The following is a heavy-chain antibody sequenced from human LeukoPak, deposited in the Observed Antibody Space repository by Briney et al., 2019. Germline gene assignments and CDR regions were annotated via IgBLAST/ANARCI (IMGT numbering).Heavy chain of an antibody. Sequence: GGSLRLSCAASGFTFSNAWMSWVRQAPGKGLEWVGRIKSKTDGGTTDYAAPVKGRFTISRDDSKNTLYLQMNSLKTEDTAVYYCTTDLVDTASAEDYWGQGTLVTVSS. V-gene: IGHV3-15*01. CDR2: IKSKTDGGTT. CDR1: GFTFSNAW. D-gene: IGHD5-18*01. CDR3: TTDLVDTASAEDY. J-gene: IGHJ4*02.